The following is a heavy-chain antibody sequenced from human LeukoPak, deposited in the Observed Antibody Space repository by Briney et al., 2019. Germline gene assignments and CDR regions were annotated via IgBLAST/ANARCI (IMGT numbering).Heavy chain of an antibody. CDR3: ARESGRVSDY. CDR2: IYPGDSDT. D-gene: IGHD2-15*01. V-gene: IGHV5-51*01. CDR1: GYSFTSYW. J-gene: IGHJ4*02. Sequence: GESQKISCKGSGYSFTSYWIAWVRQMPGKGLEWMGIIYPGDSDTRYSPSFQGQVTFSADKSISTAYLQWSSLKASDTAIYYCARESGRVSDYWGQGTLVTVSS.